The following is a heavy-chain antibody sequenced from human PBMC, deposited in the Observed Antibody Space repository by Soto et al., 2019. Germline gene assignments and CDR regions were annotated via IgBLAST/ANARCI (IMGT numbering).Heavy chain of an antibody. J-gene: IGHJ4*02. Sequence: SDTLSLTCTVSGGSISSGGYYWTWIRQHPGKGLEWIGYIYCSGSTYYNPSLKSRVTISVGTSENQFSLKLSSVTAADTAVYYCARDREGYGDYFDFWGQGTLVTVSS. V-gene: IGHV4-31*03. CDR1: GGSISSGGYY. CDR3: ARDREGYGDYFDF. D-gene: IGHD4-17*01. CDR2: IYCSGST.